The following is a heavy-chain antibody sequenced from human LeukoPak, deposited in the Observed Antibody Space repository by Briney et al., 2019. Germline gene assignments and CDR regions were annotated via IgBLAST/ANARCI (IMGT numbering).Heavy chain of an antibody. CDR1: GNSFTKYW. CDR2: IDPSDSQT. D-gene: IGHD5-12*01. Sequence: GASLQISCKGFGNSFTKYWINWVRQMPGKGLEWMGRIDPSDSQTNYSPSFQGHVTISADKSITTAYLQWSSLKASDTGIYYCARAYSGYDSFDYWGQGTLVTVSS. V-gene: IGHV5-10-1*01. J-gene: IGHJ4*02. CDR3: ARAYSGYDSFDY.